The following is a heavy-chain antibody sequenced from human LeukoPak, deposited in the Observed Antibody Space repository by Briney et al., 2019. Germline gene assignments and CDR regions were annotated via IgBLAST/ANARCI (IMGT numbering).Heavy chain of an antibody. J-gene: IGHJ4*02. CDR1: GFTFSSYA. V-gene: IGHV3-23*01. D-gene: IGHD4-11*01. Sequence: GGSLRLSCVGSGFTFSSYAMSWVRQAPGKGLEWVSAISGSGGSTYYADSVKGRFTISRDNSKNTLYLQMNSLRAEDTAVYYCAKDHDYSTLRQFDYWGQGTLVTVSS. CDR2: ISGSGGST. CDR3: AKDHDYSTLRQFDY.